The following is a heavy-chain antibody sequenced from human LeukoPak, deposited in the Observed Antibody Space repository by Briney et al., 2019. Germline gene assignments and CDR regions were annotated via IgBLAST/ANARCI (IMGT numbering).Heavy chain of an antibody. V-gene: IGHV3-30*04. CDR3: ASAIAVAGAFDY. J-gene: IGHJ4*02. Sequence: GGSLRLSCAASGFTFSSYAMHWVRQAPGKGLEWVAVISYDGSNKYYADPVKGRFTISRDNSKNTLYLQMNSLRAEDTAVYYCASAIAVAGAFDYWGQGTLVTVSS. CDR1: GFTFSSYA. CDR2: ISYDGSNK. D-gene: IGHD6-19*01.